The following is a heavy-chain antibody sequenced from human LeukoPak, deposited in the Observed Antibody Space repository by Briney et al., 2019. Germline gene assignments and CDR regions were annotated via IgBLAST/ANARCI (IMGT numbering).Heavy chain of an antibody. CDR3: TTDWVSSGSLVDY. CDR2: IKSKTDGGTT. CDR1: GFTFSNAW. J-gene: IGHJ4*02. D-gene: IGHD3-22*01. Sequence: PGRSLRLSCAASGFTFSNAWMSWVRQAPGKGLEWVGRIKSKTDGGTTDYAAPVKGRFTISRDDSKNTLYLQMNSLKTEDTAVYYCTTDWVSSGSLVDYWGQGTLVTVSS. V-gene: IGHV3-15*01.